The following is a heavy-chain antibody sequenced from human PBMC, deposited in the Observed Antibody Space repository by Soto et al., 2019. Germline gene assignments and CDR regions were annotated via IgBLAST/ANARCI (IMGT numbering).Heavy chain of an antibody. CDR3: AGTTELYAFDI. V-gene: IGHV4-31*03. D-gene: IGHD1-7*01. J-gene: IGHJ3*02. CDR1: GGSISSGGYY. Sequence: SETLSLTCTVSGGSISSGGYYWSWIRQHPGKGLEWIGYIYYSGSTYYNPSLKSRVTISVDTSKNQFSLKLSSVTAADTAVYYCAGTTELYAFDIWGQGTMVTVSS. CDR2: IYYSGST.